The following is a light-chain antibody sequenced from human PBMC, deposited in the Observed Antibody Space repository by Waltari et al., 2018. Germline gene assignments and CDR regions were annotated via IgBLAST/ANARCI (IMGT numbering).Light chain of an antibody. CDR2: GTY. CDR3: QQYNNWPGT. V-gene: IGKV3-15*01. Sequence: EIVVTQSPATLSLSPGERATLSCRASQSVNINFAWYQHKPGQAPRLLIYGTYTRATGIPARFSGSGSGTEFTLTISSLQSEDFAVYYCQQYNNWPGTFGQGTKVEIK. CDR1: QSVNIN. J-gene: IGKJ1*01.